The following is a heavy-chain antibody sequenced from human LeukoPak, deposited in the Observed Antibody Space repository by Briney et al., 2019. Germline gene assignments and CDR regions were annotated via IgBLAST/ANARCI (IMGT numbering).Heavy chain of an antibody. J-gene: IGHJ5*02. CDR1: GFTFSDYY. CDR3: ARSKFGFGATNFDT. D-gene: IGHD3-10*01. CDR2: LDVTGKK. Sequence: GSLRLSCAASGFTFSDYYMSWIRQSPGKGLEWIGYLDVTGKKKYASFFESRVTISGDISKNQFSLRLTSLTAADTAVYFCARSKFGFGATNFDTWGQGTLVSVSS. V-gene: IGHV4-59*01.